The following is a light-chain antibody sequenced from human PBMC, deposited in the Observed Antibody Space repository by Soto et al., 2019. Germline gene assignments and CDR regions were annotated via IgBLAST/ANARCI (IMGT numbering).Light chain of an antibody. J-gene: IGLJ2*01. Sequence: QCALTQPASVCGSPGQSITISCTGTSGDIGGYNYVSWYQQHPGKAPKLLISEVTNRPSGVSNRFSGSKSGNTASLTISGLQAEDEADYYCSSYTTNITPVVFGGGTKVTVV. CDR1: SGDIGGYNY. V-gene: IGLV2-14*01. CDR3: SSYTTNITPVV. CDR2: EVT.